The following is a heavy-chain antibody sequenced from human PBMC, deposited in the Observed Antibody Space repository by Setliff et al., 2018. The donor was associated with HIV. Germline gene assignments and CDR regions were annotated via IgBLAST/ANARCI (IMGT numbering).Heavy chain of an antibody. V-gene: IGHV4-39*01. CDR2: VFYSGST. Sequence: SETLSLTCIVSGGSINTNSFYWAWIRQSPGKGLEWLGSVFYSGSTYDNPSLKSRVTISVDTSKNQFSLRLTSVTAADTATYYCARLSEKTYYNFWTGSAPWWFDPWGQGSLVTVSS. CDR1: GGSINTNSFY. D-gene: IGHD3-3*01. CDR3: ARLSEKTYYNFWTGSAPWWFDP. J-gene: IGHJ5*02.